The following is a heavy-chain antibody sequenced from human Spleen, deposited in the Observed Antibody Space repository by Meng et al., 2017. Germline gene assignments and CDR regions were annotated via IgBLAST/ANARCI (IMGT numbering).Heavy chain of an antibody. CDR1: ENSVRNVDDY. D-gene: IGHD2-8*01. Sequence: QEPGHRSVRPSRPPSPTCTASENSVRNVDDYRSWIRQPPRKRLEWIGSLSYTGTTNHNPSLKSRVTMSVDTSKNQFSLRLSSVTSADTAVYYCATMVRQRGDFDCWGQGTLVTVSS. J-gene: IGHJ4*02. CDR2: LSYTGTT. V-gene: IGHV4-61*08. CDR3: ATMVRQRGDFDC.